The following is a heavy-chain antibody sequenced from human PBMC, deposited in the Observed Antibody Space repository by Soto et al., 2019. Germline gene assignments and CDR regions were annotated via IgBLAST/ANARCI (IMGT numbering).Heavy chain of an antibody. CDR2: IYYSGST. D-gene: IGHD5-18*01. Sequence: SETLSLTCTVSGGSVSSGSYYWSWIRQPPGKGLEWIGYIYYSGSTNYNPSLKSRVTISVDTSKNQFSLKLSSVTAADTAVYYCASGYSHGHHFDYWGQGTLVTVSS. V-gene: IGHV4-61*01. CDR1: GGSVSSGSYY. CDR3: ASGYSHGHHFDY. J-gene: IGHJ4*02.